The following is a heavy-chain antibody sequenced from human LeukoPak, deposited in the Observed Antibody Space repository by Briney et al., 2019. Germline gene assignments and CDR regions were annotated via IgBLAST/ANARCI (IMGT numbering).Heavy chain of an antibody. CDR1: GFTFSDYY. J-gene: IGHJ4*02. V-gene: IGHV3-11*01. CDR2: ISSSGSTI. Sequence: PGGSLRLSCAASGFTFSDYYMSWIRQAPGKGLEWVSYISSSGSTIYYADSVKGRFTISRDNAKNSVYLQMNSLRAEDTAVYYCAREIYYDSSGYYYRYYFDYWGQGTLVTVSS. D-gene: IGHD3-22*01. CDR3: AREIYYDSSGYYYRYYFDY.